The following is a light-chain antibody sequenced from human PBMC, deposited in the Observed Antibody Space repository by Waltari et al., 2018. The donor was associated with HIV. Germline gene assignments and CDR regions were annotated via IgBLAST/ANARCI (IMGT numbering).Light chain of an antibody. CDR1: AFTKQS. Sequence: SFELTQPPTKSVSPRQTASITCSGDAFTKQSPYWYHQKSGQAPVLVIYKDSERPSGIPERFSGSSSGTTVTLTISGVQPEDEADYYCQSADRSGSWVFGGGTKLTVL. CDR2: KDS. V-gene: IGLV3-25*03. J-gene: IGLJ3*02. CDR3: QSADRSGSWV.